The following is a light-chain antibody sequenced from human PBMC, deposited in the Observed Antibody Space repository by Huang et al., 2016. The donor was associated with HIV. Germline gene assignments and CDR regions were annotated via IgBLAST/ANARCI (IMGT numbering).Light chain of an antibody. CDR1: QDINNF. Sequence: EIQMTKSPSSLSASVGDRVTITCQASQDINNFLNWYQQKPGKAPKLLILDASNLQTGVPSRFSGSGSGTHFTFTITSLQRDDIGTYYCQQYDDVPISFGGGTKV. J-gene: IGKJ4*01. CDR3: QQYDDVPIS. CDR2: DAS. V-gene: IGKV1-33*01.